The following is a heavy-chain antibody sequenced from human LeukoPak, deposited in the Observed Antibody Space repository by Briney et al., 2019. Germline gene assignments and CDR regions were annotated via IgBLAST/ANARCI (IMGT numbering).Heavy chain of an antibody. Sequence: SETLSLTCAVYGGSFSGYYWSWIRQPPGKGLEWIGEINHSGSTNYNPSLKSRVTISVDTSKNQFSLKLSSVTAADTAVYYCARGSVVFGVAIGDYWGQGTLVTVSS. V-gene: IGHV4-34*01. CDR2: INHSGST. CDR1: GGSFSGYY. CDR3: ARGSVVFGVAIGDY. J-gene: IGHJ4*02. D-gene: IGHD3-3*01.